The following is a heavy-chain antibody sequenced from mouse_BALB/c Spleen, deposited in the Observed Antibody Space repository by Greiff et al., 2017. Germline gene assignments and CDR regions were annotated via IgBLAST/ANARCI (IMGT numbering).Heavy chain of an antibody. V-gene: IGHV1-12*01. CDR3: ARRGNYPFAY. Sequence: QVQLKQPGAELVKPGASVKMSCKASGYTFTSYNMHWVKQTPGQGLEWIGAIYPGNGDTSYNQKFKGKATLTADKSSSTAYMQLSSLTSEDSAVYYCARRGNYPFAYWGQGTLVTVSA. CDR1: GYTFTSYN. J-gene: IGHJ3*01. D-gene: IGHD2-1*01. CDR2: IYPGNGDT.